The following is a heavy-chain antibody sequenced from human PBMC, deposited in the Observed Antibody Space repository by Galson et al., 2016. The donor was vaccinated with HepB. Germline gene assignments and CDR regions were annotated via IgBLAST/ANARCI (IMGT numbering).Heavy chain of an antibody. J-gene: IGHJ6*04. D-gene: IGHD5-12*01. Sequence: SLRLSCAVSGFTVSSYYINWVRQAPGKGLEWVSIIYSGGGTYFADSVKGRFTISRDISENTLYLQMNRLRAEDTAVYYCARVRRGFDSDVWGKGTTVTVSS. V-gene: IGHV3-53*01. CDR1: GFTVSSYY. CDR2: IYSGGGT. CDR3: ARVRRGFDSDV.